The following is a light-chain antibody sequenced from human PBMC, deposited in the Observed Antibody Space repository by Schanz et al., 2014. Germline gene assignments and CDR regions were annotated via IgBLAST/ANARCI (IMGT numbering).Light chain of an antibody. V-gene: IGLV2-11*01. J-gene: IGLJ1*01. CDR1: SNDVGGYDH. CDR3: SSYGGSHNYV. Sequence: QSALTQPRSVSGSPGQSVTISCTGTSNDVGGYDHVSWYQQHPGKAPKVVIYEVSKRPSGVPDRFSGSKSGNTASLTVSGLQAEDEADYYCSSYGGSHNYVFGTGTKLTVL. CDR2: EVS.